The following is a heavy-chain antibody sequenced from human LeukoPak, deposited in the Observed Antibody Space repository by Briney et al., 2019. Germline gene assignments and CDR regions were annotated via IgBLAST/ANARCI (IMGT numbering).Heavy chain of an antibody. Sequence: SETLSLTCTVSGGSISSSSYYWGWIRQPPGKGLEWIGRIYTSGSTNYNPSLKSRVTISVDTSKNQFSLNLTSVTAADTAVYYCARFTPQGYGWGGYNRFDPWGQGTLVTVSS. CDR3: ARFTPQGYGWGGYNRFDP. V-gene: IGHV4-61*02. CDR2: IYTSGST. J-gene: IGHJ5*02. D-gene: IGHD3-16*01. CDR1: GGSISSSSYY.